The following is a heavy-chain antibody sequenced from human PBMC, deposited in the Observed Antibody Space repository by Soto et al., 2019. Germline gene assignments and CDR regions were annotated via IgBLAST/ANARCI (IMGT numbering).Heavy chain of an antibody. CDR3: ARVRHNWNFKYPDY. Sequence: PSETLSLTCAVYGGSFSGYYWSWIRQPPGKGLEWIGEINHSGSTNYNPSLKSRVTMSVDTSKNQFSLKLSSVTAADTAVYYCARVRHNWNFKYPDYWGQGTLVTVSS. CDR2: INHSGST. D-gene: IGHD1-7*01. J-gene: IGHJ4*02. CDR1: GGSFSGYY. V-gene: IGHV4-34*01.